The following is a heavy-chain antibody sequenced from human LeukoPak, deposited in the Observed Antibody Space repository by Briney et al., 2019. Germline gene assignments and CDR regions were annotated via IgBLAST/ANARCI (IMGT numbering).Heavy chain of an antibody. V-gene: IGHV1-24*01. CDR2: FDPEDGET. D-gene: IGHD3-10*01. CDR3: ATAEVYYYGSGSYSY. J-gene: IGHJ4*02. Sequence: ASVKVSCKVSGYTLTELSMHWVRQAPGKGLEWMGGFDPEDGETIYAQKFQSRVTMTEDTSTDTAYMELSSLRSEDTAVYYCATAEVYYYGSGSYSYWGQGTLVTVSS. CDR1: GYTLTELS.